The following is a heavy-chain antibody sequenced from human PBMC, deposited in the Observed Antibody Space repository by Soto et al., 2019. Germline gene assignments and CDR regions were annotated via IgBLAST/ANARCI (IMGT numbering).Heavy chain of an antibody. CDR1: GFTFSSYA. D-gene: IGHD2-15*01. Sequence: GGSLRLSCAASGFTFSSYAMSWVRQAPGKGLEWVSAISGSGGSTYYADSVKGRFTISRDNSKNTLYLQMNSLRAEDTAVYYCAKNVGGSCYSGLDYWGQGTLVTVSS. J-gene: IGHJ4*02. CDR2: ISGSGGST. CDR3: AKNVGGSCYSGLDY. V-gene: IGHV3-23*01.